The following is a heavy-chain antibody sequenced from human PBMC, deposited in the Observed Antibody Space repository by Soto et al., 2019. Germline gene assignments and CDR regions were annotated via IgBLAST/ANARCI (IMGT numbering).Heavy chain of an antibody. D-gene: IGHD2-2*01. Sequence: SGPTLAHPTETLTLTCTVSGLSPITGRLGVSWIRQPPGKALEWLAHIFSNDDKSYSTSLKSRLTISTDTSRSQVVLTMTNMDPVDSATYYCALIKDCSRTDCYLASFDPWGQGALVTVSS. V-gene: IGHV2-26*01. CDR1: GLSPITGRLG. CDR2: IFSNDDK. CDR3: ALIKDCSRTDCYLASFDP. J-gene: IGHJ5*02.